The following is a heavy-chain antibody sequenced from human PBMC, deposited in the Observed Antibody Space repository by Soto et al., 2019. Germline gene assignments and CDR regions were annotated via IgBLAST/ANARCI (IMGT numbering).Heavy chain of an antibody. CDR2: ISSSSSTI. D-gene: IGHD6-19*01. Sequence: PGGSLKLSCAASGFTFSSYSMDWVRQAPGKGLEWVSYISSSSSTIYYADSVKGRLTISRDNAKNSLYLQMSSLRDEDTAVYYCAREAGTWHLPLNWFDPWGQGTLVTVSS. CDR1: GFTFSSYS. J-gene: IGHJ5*02. CDR3: AREAGTWHLPLNWFDP. V-gene: IGHV3-48*02.